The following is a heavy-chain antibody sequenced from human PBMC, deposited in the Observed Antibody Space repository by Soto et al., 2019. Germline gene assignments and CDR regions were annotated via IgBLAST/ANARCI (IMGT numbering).Heavy chain of an antibody. CDR3: ARDPPVAVAAFDI. Sequence: GGSLRLSCAASGLTFSTYWMTWVRQAPGKGLEWVANINQDGSETYYVDSVKGRFTISRDNAKNSLYLQMNSLRAEDTAVYYCARDPPVAVAAFDIWGQGTLVTVSS. D-gene: IGHD2-21*01. CDR1: GLTFSTYW. V-gene: IGHV3-7*01. J-gene: IGHJ3*02. CDR2: INQDGSET.